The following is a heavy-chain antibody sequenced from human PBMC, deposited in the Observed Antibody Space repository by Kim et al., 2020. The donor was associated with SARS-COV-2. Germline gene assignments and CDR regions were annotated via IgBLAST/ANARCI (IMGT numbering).Heavy chain of an antibody. D-gene: IGHD2-2*02. Sequence: GGSLRLSCAASGFTFSSYWMHWVRQAPGKGLVWVSRINSDGSSTSYADSVKGRFTISRDNAKNTLYLQMNSLRAEDTAVYYCASARGDGYTFDYWGQGTLAPVSS. CDR3: ASARGDGYTFDY. CDR1: GFTFSSYW. CDR2: INSDGSST. J-gene: IGHJ4*02. V-gene: IGHV3-74*01.